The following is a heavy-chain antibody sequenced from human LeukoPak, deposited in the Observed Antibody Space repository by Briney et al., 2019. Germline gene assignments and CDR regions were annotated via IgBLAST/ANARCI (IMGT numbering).Heavy chain of an antibody. CDR1: GGTFSSYA. CDR2: ISAYNGNT. D-gene: IGHD2-15*01. Sequence: ASVKVSCKASGGTFSSYAISWVRQAPGQGLEWMGWISAYNGNTNYAQKLQGRVTMTTDTSTSTAYMELRSLRSDDTAVYYCARHIVVVVAATSGDWFDPWGQGTLVTVSS. CDR3: ARHIVVVVAATSGDWFDP. J-gene: IGHJ5*02. V-gene: IGHV1-18*01.